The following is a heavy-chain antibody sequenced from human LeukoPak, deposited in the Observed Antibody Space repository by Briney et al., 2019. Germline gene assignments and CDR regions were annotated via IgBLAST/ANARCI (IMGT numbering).Heavy chain of an antibody. V-gene: IGHV3-23*01. J-gene: IGHJ5*02. D-gene: IGHD1-26*01. CDR3: AKKYSTGLDP. CDR1: GFTFSNVW. Sequence: GGSLRLSCAASGFTFSNVWMSWVRQAPGKGLEWVSAISGSGGSTYYADSVKGRFTISRDNSKNTLYVQMNSLRAEDTAIYYCAKKYSTGLDPWGQGTLVTVSS. CDR2: ISGSGGST.